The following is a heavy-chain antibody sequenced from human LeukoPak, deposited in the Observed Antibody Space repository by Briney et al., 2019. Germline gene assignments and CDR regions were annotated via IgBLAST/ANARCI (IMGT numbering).Heavy chain of an antibody. Sequence: GGSPRLSCTASGFTLSRYWMSWVRQAPGKGLEWVADIKGDGSKKYYADSVKGRFTISRDNAKSSLYLQMNSLRAEDTAVYYCARAGYSMDTEYFQHWGQGTLVTVSS. CDR2: IKGDGSKK. J-gene: IGHJ1*01. CDR3: ARAGYSMDTEYFQH. V-gene: IGHV3-7*04. D-gene: IGHD5-18*01. CDR1: GFTLSRYW.